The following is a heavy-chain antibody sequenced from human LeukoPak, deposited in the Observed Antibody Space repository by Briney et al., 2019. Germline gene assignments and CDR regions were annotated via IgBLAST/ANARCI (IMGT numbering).Heavy chain of an antibody. V-gene: IGHV4-59*01. Sequence: SETLSLTCTVSGGSISSYSWSWIRQPPGKGLEWIGYIYYSGSTNYNPSLKSRVTISVDTSKNQFSLKLSSVTAADTAVYYCARSDTYYVKPFDYWGQGTLVTVYS. J-gene: IGHJ4*02. CDR1: GGSISSYS. CDR2: IYYSGST. CDR3: ARSDTYYVKPFDY. D-gene: IGHD3-10*02.